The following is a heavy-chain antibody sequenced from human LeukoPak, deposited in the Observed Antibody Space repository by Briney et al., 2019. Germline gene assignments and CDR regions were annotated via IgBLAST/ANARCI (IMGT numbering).Heavy chain of an antibody. CDR1: GGSASSGVYY. J-gene: IGHJ5*02. V-gene: IGHV4-31*03. CDR3: ARDLTS. Sequence: SETLSLTCTVSGGSASSGVYYWSWIRRLPGKGPEWYGYIYYSGTTYYHPSLKSRVTISIDTSKNQFSLRLTSVTAADTAVYYCARDLTSWGQGTLVTVSS. D-gene: IGHD3-9*01. CDR2: IYYSGTT.